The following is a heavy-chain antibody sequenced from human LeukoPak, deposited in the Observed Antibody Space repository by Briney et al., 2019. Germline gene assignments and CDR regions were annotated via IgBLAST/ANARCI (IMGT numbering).Heavy chain of an antibody. CDR1: GFTFSSYG. CDR2: ISGSGGST. D-gene: IGHD3-10*01. V-gene: IGHV3-23*01. CDR3: AKTPFSMVRGVMDY. Sequence: PGGSLRLTCAASGFTFSSYGLSWLRQAPGKGLEWVSAISGSGGSTYYADSVRGRFTISRDNSKNTLYLQMNSLRAEDTAVYYCAKTPFSMVRGVMDYWGQGTLVTVSS. J-gene: IGHJ4*02.